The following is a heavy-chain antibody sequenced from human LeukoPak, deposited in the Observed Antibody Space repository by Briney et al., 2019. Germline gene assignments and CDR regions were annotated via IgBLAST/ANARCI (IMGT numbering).Heavy chain of an antibody. Sequence: GGSLRLSCAASRFTFSSYWMHWVRQAPGKGLEWVAVIYSGGSAHHAAPVRGRFTISRDKSENTVYLQMNNLRVEDTAVYYCAKDRDTGFYVKGSFEIWGQGTTVTVSS. J-gene: IGHJ3*02. CDR2: IYSGGSA. V-gene: IGHV3-66*01. CDR1: RFTFSSYW. D-gene: IGHD3-9*01. CDR3: AKDRDTGFYVKGSFEI.